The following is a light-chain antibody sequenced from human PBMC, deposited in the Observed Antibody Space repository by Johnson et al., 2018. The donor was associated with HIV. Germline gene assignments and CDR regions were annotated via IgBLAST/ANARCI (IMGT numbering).Light chain of an antibody. CDR1: SSNIGSHY. CDR3: VTWDNSLITGGV. CDR2: ENI. V-gene: IGLV1-51*01. J-gene: IGLJ1*01. Sequence: QSVLTQPPSVSAAPGQKVTISCSGSSSNIGSHYISWYQQVPGTAPRLVIYENIKRPSGIPDRFSGSKSGTSATLGITGLQPGDGADYYCVTWDNSLITGGVFGTGTRVTVL.